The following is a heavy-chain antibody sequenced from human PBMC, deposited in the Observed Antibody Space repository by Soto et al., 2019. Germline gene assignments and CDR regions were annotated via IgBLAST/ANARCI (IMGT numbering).Heavy chain of an antibody. V-gene: IGHV3-30*18. Sequence: QEQLVESGGGVVQPGRSLRLSCAASGFTFSSCGMHWVRQAPGKGLEWVAVVTYEESEKYYADSVKGRFTISRDNSKNTVYLQMNSLRVEDTAVYYCAKEQSYGYWRTADYWGQGTLITVSS. CDR2: VTYEESEK. D-gene: IGHD6-25*01. CDR3: AKEQSYGYWRTADY. CDR1: GFTFSSCG. J-gene: IGHJ4*02.